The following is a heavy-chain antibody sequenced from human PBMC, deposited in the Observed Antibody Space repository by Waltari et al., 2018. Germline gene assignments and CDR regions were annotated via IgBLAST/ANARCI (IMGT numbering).Heavy chain of an antibody. CDR3: VRVVNGARQDS. CDR2: STSDGSTI. D-gene: IGHD2-8*01. CDR1: GFSFSSYE. Sequence: EVQLVESGGGLVQPGGSLRLSCAASGFSFSSYEMNWVRQAPGKGLEWVSYSTSDGSTIHYADSVRGRFTISRDNAEKSLFLQMNSLTAEDTAVYYCVRVVNGARQDSWGQGTLVTVSS. V-gene: IGHV3-48*03. J-gene: IGHJ5*02.